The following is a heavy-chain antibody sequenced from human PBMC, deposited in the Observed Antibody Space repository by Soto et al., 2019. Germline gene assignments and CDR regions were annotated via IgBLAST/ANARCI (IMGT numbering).Heavy chain of an antibody. Sequence: EVQLLESGGGLVQPGGSLRRSCAASGFTFSSYAMNWVRQAPGKGLEWVSVISGSGDSTYYADAVKGRFTISRDNSKNTPYLQLHSLRAEDTAVYYCARRNSGWYFDLWGRGTLVTVSS. V-gene: IGHV3-23*01. CDR3: ARRNSGWYFDL. D-gene: IGHD4-4*01. J-gene: IGHJ2*01. CDR2: ISGSGDST. CDR1: GFTFSSYA.